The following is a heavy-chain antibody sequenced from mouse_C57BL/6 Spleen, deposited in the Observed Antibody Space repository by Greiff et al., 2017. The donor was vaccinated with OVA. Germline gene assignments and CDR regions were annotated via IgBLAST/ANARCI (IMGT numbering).Heavy chain of an antibody. CDR1: GYAFSSSW. CDR2: IYPGDGDT. J-gene: IGHJ4*01. CDR3: ARTTFYYGYDDYYAMDY. V-gene: IGHV1-82*01. D-gene: IGHD2-2*01. Sequence: QVQLQQSGPELVKPGASVKISCKASGYAFSSSWMNWVKQRPGKGLEWIGRIYPGDGDTNYNGKFKGKATLTADKSSSTAYMQLSSLTSEDSAVYFCARTTFYYGYDDYYAMDYWGQGTSVTVSS.